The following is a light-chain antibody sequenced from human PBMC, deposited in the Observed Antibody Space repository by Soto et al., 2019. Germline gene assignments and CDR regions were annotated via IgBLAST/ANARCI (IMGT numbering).Light chain of an antibody. CDR3: QQYHSYPIT. V-gene: IGKV1-13*02. Sequence: AIQLTQSPSSLSASVGDRVTITCRASQGISSALAWYQQKPGKAPKLLIYDASNLESGLPSRFSGSGSGTDFTLTISSLQPEDFATYYCQQYHSYPITFGQGTRLEIK. J-gene: IGKJ5*01. CDR2: DAS. CDR1: QGISSA.